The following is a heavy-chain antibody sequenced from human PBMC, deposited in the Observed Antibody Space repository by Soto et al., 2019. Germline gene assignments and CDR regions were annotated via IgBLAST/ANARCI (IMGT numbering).Heavy chain of an antibody. CDR2: IYYSGST. J-gene: IGHJ6*02. CDR1: GGSISSYY. Sequence: SETLSLTCTVSGGSISSYYWSWIRQHPWKGLEWVGYIYYSGSTNYNPSLKSRVTISVDTSKNQFSLKLSPVTAADTAVYYCARVTAAGTDMDVWGQGTTVTVSS. CDR3: ARVTAAGTDMDV. V-gene: IGHV4-59*01. D-gene: IGHD6-13*01.